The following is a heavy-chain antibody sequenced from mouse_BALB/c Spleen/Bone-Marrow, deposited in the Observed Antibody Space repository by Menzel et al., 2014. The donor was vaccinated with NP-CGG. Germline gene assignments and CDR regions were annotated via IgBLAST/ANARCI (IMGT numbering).Heavy chain of an antibody. CDR1: GFTFSNYG. J-gene: IGHJ2*01. Sequence: EVQRVESGGDLVKPGGSLKLSCAASGFTFSNYGMSWVRQTPDKRLEWVATISSGGSYTYYPDSVKGRFTISRDNAKNTLYLQMSSLKSEDTAMYYCARQRDYDYFDHWGQGTTLTVSS. D-gene: IGHD2-4*01. CDR3: ARQRDYDYFDH. V-gene: IGHV5-6*01. CDR2: ISSGGSYT.